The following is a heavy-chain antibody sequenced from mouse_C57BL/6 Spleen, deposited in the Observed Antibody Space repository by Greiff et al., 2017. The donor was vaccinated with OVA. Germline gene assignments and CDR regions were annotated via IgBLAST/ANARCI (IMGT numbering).Heavy chain of an antibody. CDR1: GFTFSDYG. V-gene: IGHV5-17*01. J-gene: IGHJ2*01. CDR3: ARWDYDGGFDY. D-gene: IGHD2-4*01. Sequence: EVQGVESGGGLVKPGGSLKLSCAASGFTFSDYGMHWVRQAPEKGLVWVAYISSGSSTIYYAATVKGRFTISRDNAKNTLFLQMTSLRTEDTAMYYCARWDYDGGFDYWGQGTTLTVSS. CDR2: ISSGSSTI.